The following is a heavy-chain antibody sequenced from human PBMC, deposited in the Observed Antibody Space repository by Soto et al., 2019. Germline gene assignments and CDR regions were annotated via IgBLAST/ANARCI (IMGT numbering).Heavy chain of an antibody. V-gene: IGHV4-59*01. J-gene: IGHJ5*01. Sequence: PXETLSLTCSVAGSSISSYYWTWIRQPPGGGLEWIGYMHHTQGTNDNPSLRGRVHMSIDTSMNQFSLRLTSVTAADTAVYYCARVPFVGYFDWLDSWGHGTLVTVS. CDR3: ARVPFVGYFDWLDS. D-gene: IGHD3-9*01. CDR1: GSSISSYY. CDR2: MHHTQGT.